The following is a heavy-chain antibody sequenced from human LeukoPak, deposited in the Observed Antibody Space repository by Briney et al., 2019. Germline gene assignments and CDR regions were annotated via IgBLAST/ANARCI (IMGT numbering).Heavy chain of an antibody. CDR3: ARDLGGYSYANPFDY. J-gene: IGHJ4*02. V-gene: IGHV1-24*01. CDR2: FDPEDGET. CDR1: GYTLTELS. D-gene: IGHD5-18*01. Sequence: ASVKVSCKVSGYTLTELSMHWVRQAPGKGLEWMGGFDPEDGETIYAQKFQGRVTMTEDTSTDTAYMELSSLRSEDTAVYYCARDLGGYSYANPFDYWGQGTLVTVSS.